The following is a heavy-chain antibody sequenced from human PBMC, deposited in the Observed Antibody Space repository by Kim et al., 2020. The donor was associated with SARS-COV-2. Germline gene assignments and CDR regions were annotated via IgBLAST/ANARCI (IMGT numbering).Heavy chain of an antibody. CDR1: GFTFSSYE. V-gene: IGHV3-48*03. J-gene: IGHJ1*01. D-gene: IGHD3-9*01. CDR3: AREGEAYYDILTGYPPGYFQH. CDR2: ISSSGSII. Sequence: GGSLRLSCAASGFTFSSYEMNWVRQAPGMGLEWVSYISSSGSIIYYADSVKGRFTISRDNAKNSLYLQMNSLRAEDTAVYYCAREGEAYYDILTGYPPGYFQHWGQGTLVTVSS.